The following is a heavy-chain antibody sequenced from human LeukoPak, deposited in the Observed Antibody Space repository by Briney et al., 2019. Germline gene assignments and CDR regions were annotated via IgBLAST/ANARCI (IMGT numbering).Heavy chain of an antibody. CDR1: GFTFSNYG. CDR2: IQYDASNK. D-gene: IGHD3-16*01. Sequence: GVSLRLSCAASGFTFSNYGMHWVRQAPGKGLEWVAFIQYDASNKYYSDSVKGRFTISRDNSKNTLYLQMNSLRPEDTAVYYCAKITDPQFDIWRQGTMVTDSS. J-gene: IGHJ3*02. CDR3: AKITDPQFDI. V-gene: IGHV3-30*02.